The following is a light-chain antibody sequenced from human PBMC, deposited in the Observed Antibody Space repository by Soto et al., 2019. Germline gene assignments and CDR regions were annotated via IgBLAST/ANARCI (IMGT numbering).Light chain of an antibody. CDR1: SSDVGGYNY. Sequence: QSALTQPPSASGSPGQSVTISCTGTSSDVGGYNYVSWFQQHTGKAPKLIIHEVNQRPSGVPDRFSGSKSGNTASLTVSGLQAEDEGTYYCSSYGGYNNVVFGTGTKLTVL. V-gene: IGLV2-8*01. CDR2: EVN. CDR3: SSYGGYNNVV. J-gene: IGLJ1*01.